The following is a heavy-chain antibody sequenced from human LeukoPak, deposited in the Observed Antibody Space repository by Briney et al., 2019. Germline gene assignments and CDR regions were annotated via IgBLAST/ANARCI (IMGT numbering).Heavy chain of an antibody. D-gene: IGHD3-22*01. V-gene: IGHV4-34*01. J-gene: IGHJ3*02. CDR2: INHSGST. CDR3: ASSDSSGQTQI. Sequence: SETLSLTCAVYGGSFSGYYWSWIRQPPGKGLEWIGEINHSGSTNYNPSLKSRVTISVDTSKNQFSLKLSSVTAADTAVYYCASSDSSGQTQIWGQGTMVTVTS. CDR1: GGSFSGYY.